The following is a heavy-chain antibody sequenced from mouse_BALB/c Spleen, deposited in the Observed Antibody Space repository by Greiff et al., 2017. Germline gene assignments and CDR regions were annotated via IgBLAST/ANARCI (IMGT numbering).Heavy chain of an antibody. Sequence: EVQLQQSGPELVTPGASVKMSCKASGYTFTSYVMHWVKQKPGQGLEWIGYINPYNDGTKYNEKFKGKATLTSDKSSSTAYMELSSLTSEDSAVYYCARGVAYYGNYVGGGAMDYWGQGTSVTVSS. J-gene: IGHJ4*01. V-gene: IGHV1-14*01. D-gene: IGHD2-10*01. CDR1: GYTFTSYV. CDR2: INPYNDGT. CDR3: ARGVAYYGNYVGGGAMDY.